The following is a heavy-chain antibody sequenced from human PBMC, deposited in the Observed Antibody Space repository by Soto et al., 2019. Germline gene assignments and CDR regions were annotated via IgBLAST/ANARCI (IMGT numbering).Heavy chain of an antibody. D-gene: IGHD4-17*01. CDR1: GFTFNSYA. V-gene: IGHV3-23*01. J-gene: IGHJ5*01. CDR2: ITASGGRT. Sequence: GGSLRLSCTASGFTFNSYAMTWVRQAPGRGLEGVSGITASGGRTFYADSVKGRFTISRDNSRSTLYLQMNSLRAEDTAVYYCAKDTRYADYVRWFDSWGQGTLVTVSS. CDR3: AKDTRYADYVRWFDS.